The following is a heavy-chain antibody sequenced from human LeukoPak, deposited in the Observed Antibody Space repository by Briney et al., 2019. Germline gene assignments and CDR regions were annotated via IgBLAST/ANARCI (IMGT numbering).Heavy chain of an antibody. Sequence: GGSLRLSCAASGFTFSSYSMNWVRQAPGKGLEWVSSISSSSSYIYYADSVKGRFTISRDNAKNSPYLQMNSLRAEDTAVYYCAKVLITMVRGAMLGYYFDYWGQGTLVTVSS. CDR1: GFTFSSYS. CDR2: ISSSSSYI. D-gene: IGHD3-10*01. CDR3: AKVLITMVRGAMLGYYFDY. V-gene: IGHV3-21*04. J-gene: IGHJ4*02.